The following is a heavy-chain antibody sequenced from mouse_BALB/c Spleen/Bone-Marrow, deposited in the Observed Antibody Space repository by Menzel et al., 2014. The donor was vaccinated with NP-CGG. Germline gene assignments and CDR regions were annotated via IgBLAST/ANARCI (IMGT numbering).Heavy chain of an antibody. Sequence: DVQLVESGAELVRPGASVKISCKAFGYTFTNHHINWVKQRPGQGLDWIGYINPYNDYTSYNQKFKGKATLTVDKSSSTAFMEHSSLTSEDSAVYYCATEVSGIYYAMDYWGQGTSVTVSS. D-gene: IGHD2-10*02. J-gene: IGHJ4*01. CDR1: GYTFTNHH. V-gene: IGHV1S45*01. CDR3: ATEVSGIYYAMDY. CDR2: INPYNDYT.